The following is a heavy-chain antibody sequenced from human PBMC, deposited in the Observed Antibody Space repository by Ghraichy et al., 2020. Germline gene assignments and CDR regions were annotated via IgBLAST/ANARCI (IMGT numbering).Heavy chain of an antibody. CDR3: ARETSHGDGSPDY. D-gene: IGHD1-26*01. CDR1: GFTFSRYW. J-gene: IGHJ4*02. Sequence: GGSLRLSCAASGFTFSRYWMCWVRQAPGKGLEWVANIKVDGGEKYYVDSVEGRFTISRDNAKNSLYLQMNRLRGEDTALYYCARETSHGDGSPDYWGQGTLFTVSS. CDR2: IKVDGGEK. V-gene: IGHV3-7*01.